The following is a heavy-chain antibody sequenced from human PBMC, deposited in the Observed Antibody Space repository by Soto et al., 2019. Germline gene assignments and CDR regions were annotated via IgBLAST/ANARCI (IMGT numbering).Heavy chain of an antibody. D-gene: IGHD6-6*01. CDR3: ARVQQLVPRIDY. J-gene: IGHJ4*02. V-gene: IGHV1-46*01. CDR2: IIPIFGTA. Sequence: ASVKVSCKASGYTFTGYYMHWVRQAPGQGLEWMGGIIPIFGTANYAQKFQGRVTMTRDTSTSTVYMELSSLRSEDTAVYYCARVQQLVPRIDYWGQGTLVTVSS. CDR1: GYTFTGYY.